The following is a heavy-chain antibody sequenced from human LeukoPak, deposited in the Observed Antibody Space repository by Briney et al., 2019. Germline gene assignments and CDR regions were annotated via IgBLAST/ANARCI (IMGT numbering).Heavy chain of an antibody. D-gene: IGHD2-2*01. CDR2: IKQDGSEK. V-gene: IGHV3-7*01. CDR3: ARGYCSSTSCYVYTFDY. Sequence: GGSLRLSCAASGFTFSSYWMSWVRQAPGKGLEWVANIKQDGSEKYYVDSVKGRFTISRDNAKNSLYLQMNSLRAEDTAVYYCARGYCSSTSCYVYTFDYWGQGTLVTVSA. CDR1: GFTFSSYW. J-gene: IGHJ4*02.